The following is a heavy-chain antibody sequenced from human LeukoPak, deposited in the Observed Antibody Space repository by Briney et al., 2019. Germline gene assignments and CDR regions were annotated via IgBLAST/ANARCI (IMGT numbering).Heavy chain of an antibody. CDR1: GFTVSSNY. J-gene: IGHJ4*02. CDR2: IYSGGST. Sequence: GGSLRLSCAASGFTVSSNYMSWVRQAPGKGLEWVLIIYSGGSTYYADSVKGRFTISRDNSKNTLYLQMNSLRAEDTAVYYCARDKAPYYYGSGSYSDYWSQGTLVTVSS. CDR3: ARDKAPYYYGSGSYSDY. D-gene: IGHD3-10*01. V-gene: IGHV3-66*02.